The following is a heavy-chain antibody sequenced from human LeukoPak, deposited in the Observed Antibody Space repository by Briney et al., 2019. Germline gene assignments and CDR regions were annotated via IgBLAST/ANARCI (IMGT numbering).Heavy chain of an antibody. Sequence: PSQTLSLTCTVSGGSISSGGYYWSWIRQHPGKGLEWIGYIHYNGNTYYNPSLKSRFTITVNTSKNRFSLKLSSVTAADTVVFYSARGAIGGANWFDPWGQGTLVTVSS. CDR3: ARGAIGGANWFDP. V-gene: IGHV4-31*03. J-gene: IGHJ5*02. CDR2: IHYNGNT. D-gene: IGHD2-2*01. CDR1: GGSISSGGYY.